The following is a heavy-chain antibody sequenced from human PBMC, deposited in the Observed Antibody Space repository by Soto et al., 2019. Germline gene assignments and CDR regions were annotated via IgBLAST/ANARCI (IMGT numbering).Heavy chain of an antibody. CDR1: GGSISTGGYY. Sequence: QVQLQESGPGLVKPSQTLSLTCTVSGGSISTGGYYWSWIRQHRGKGLEWIGYIYYTGSTYYNPSLRSRATMSVDTSKNQFSLKLYSVTAADTAVYYCARGNDYGDLDAFDIWGQGTMVTVSS. CDR3: ARGNDYGDLDAFDI. CDR2: IYYTGST. D-gene: IGHD4-17*01. V-gene: IGHV4-31*03. J-gene: IGHJ3*02.